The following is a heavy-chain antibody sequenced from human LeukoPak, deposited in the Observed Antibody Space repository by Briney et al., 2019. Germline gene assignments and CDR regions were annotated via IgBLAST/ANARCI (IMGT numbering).Heavy chain of an antibody. J-gene: IGHJ4*02. CDR1: GYTFSNYY. D-gene: IGHD3-22*01. CDR2: INPSSGST. V-gene: IGHV1-46*03. Sequence: PGASVKVSCKASGYTFSNYYMHWVRQAPGQGLEWMGIINPSSGSTSYAQQFQGRVTMTRDTSTSTVHMELSSLKTEDTAVYYCTRYYYDGSGYYYLFDYWGQGTPVTVSS. CDR3: TRYYYDGSGYYYLFDY.